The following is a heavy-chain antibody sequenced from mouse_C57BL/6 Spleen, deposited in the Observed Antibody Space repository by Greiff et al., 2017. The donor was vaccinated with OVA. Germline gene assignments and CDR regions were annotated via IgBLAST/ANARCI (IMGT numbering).Heavy chain of an antibody. CDR2: INPGSGGT. CDR1: GYAFTNSL. CDR3: AREELCITTVVAPMDY. J-gene: IGHJ4*01. Sequence: QVQLKESGAELVRPGTSVKVSCKASGYAFTNSLIEWVKQRPGQGLEWIGVINPGSGGTNYTETFKGKATLTSDTSSSTAYMQLSSLTSEDTAVYVCAREELCITTVVAPMDYWGQGTSVTVSS. V-gene: IGHV1-54*01. D-gene: IGHD1-1*01.